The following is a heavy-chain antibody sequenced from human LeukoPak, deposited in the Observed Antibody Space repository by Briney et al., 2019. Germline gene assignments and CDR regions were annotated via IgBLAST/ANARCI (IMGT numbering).Heavy chain of an antibody. CDR1: GYTFTSYG. CDR2: INPSGGST. D-gene: IGHD1-7*01. V-gene: IGHV1-46*01. J-gene: IGHJ5*02. Sequence: GASVKVSCKASGYTFTSYGISWVRQAPGQGLEWMGIINPSGGSTSYAQKFQGRVTMTRDTSTSTVHMELSSLRSEDTAVYYCARVALKAPMTDLGRKGGITGARERLGWFDPWGQGTLVTVSS. CDR3: ARVALKAPMTDLGRKGGITGARERLGWFDP.